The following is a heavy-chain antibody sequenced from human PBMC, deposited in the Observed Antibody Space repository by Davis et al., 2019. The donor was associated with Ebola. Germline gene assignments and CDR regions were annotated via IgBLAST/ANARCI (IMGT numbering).Heavy chain of an antibody. V-gene: IGHV3-7*01. Sequence: GESLKISCAASGFTFSGYWMSWVRQAPGKGLEWVANINQDGSKISYVDSVTGRFTISRDNAKSSLYLQMNSLRVEDTAVYYCLSSGFDYWGQGALVTVSS. J-gene: IGHJ4*02. CDR2: INQDGSKI. CDR1: GFTFSGYW. D-gene: IGHD6-19*01. CDR3: LSSGFDY.